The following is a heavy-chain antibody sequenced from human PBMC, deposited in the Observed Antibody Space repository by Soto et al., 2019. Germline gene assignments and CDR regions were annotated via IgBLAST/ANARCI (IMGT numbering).Heavy chain of an antibody. Sequence: GGSLRLFCAASGFTFSNFWMDWVRQAPGKGLEWVANISPDGSEKHYVDSVEGRFTISRDNAKNSLYLQMSSLTAEDSALYYCSRSLDSWGQGTRVTVSS. CDR3: SRSLDS. CDR2: ISPDGSEK. J-gene: IGHJ4*02. CDR1: GFTFSNFW. V-gene: IGHV3-7*01.